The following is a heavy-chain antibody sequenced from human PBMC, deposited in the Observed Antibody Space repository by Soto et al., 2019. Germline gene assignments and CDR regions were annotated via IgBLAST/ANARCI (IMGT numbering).Heavy chain of an antibody. V-gene: IGHV3-30*18. Sequence: PGGSLRLSCAASGFTFSSYGMHWVRQAPGKGLEWVAVISYDGSNKYYADSVKGRFTISRDNSKNTLYLQMNSLRAEDTAVYYCAKGQWAVAGDYFDYWGQGTLVTVSS. D-gene: IGHD6-19*01. CDR2: ISYDGSNK. J-gene: IGHJ4*02. CDR3: AKGQWAVAGDYFDY. CDR1: GFTFSSYG.